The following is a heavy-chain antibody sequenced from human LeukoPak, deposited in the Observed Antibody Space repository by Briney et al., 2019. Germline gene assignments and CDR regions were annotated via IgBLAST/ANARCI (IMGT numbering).Heavy chain of an antibody. Sequence: GGSLRLSCAASGFTFSDYYMSWIRQAPGKGLEWVSDISSNSAYTNYADSVKGRFTISRDNAKNSLYLQMNNLRTEDTAVYYCAGGGRTRFDYWGQGTLVTVSS. V-gene: IGHV3-11*05. CDR3: AGGGRTRFDY. D-gene: IGHD2-8*01. J-gene: IGHJ4*02. CDR2: ISSNSAYT. CDR1: GFTFSDYY.